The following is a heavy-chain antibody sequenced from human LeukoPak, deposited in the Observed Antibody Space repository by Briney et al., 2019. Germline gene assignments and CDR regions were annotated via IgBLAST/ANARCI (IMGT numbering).Heavy chain of an antibody. CDR3: AKDLIDYYGSGSYFDY. D-gene: IGHD3-10*01. CDR1: GFTFSSYE. J-gene: IGHJ4*02. CDR2: ISSSGSTI. V-gene: IGHV3-48*03. Sequence: PGGSLRLSCAASGFTFSSYEMNWVRQAPGKGLEWVSYISSSGSTIYYADSVKGRFTISRDNAKNSLYLQMNSLRAEDTAVYYCAKDLIDYYGSGSYFDYWGQGTLVTVSS.